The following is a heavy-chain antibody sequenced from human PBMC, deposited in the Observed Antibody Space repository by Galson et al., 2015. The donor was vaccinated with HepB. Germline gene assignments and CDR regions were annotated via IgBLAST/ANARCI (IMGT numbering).Heavy chain of an antibody. J-gene: IGHJ4*02. CDR1: GGSISSSSYY. D-gene: IGHD5-18*01. V-gene: IGHV4-39*01. Sequence: ETLSLTCTVSGGSISSSSYYWGWIRQHPGKGLEWIGSIYYSGSTYYNPSLKSRVTISVDTSKNQFSLKLSSVTAADTAVYYCARLSYRNGGYSYGFHFDYWGQGTLVTVSS. CDR3: ARLSYRNGGYSYGFHFDY. CDR2: IYYSGST.